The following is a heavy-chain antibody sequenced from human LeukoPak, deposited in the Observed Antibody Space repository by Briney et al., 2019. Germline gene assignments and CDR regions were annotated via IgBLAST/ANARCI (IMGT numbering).Heavy chain of an antibody. CDR1: GFTFSSYA. V-gene: IGHV3-23*01. CDR3: AKDLYYGSGIDY. Sequence: SGGSLRLSCAASGFTFSSYAMSWVRQAPGKGLEWVPAISGSGGSTYYADSVKGRFTISRDNSKNTLYLQMNSLRAEDTAVYYCAKDLYYGSGIDYWGQGTLVTVSS. J-gene: IGHJ4*02. D-gene: IGHD3-10*01. CDR2: ISGSGGST.